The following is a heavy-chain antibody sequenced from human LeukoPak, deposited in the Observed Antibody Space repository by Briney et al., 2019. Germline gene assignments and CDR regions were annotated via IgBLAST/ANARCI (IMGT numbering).Heavy chain of an antibody. D-gene: IGHD3-10*01. Sequence: GGSLRLSCAASGFTFSNYAMTWVRQAPGKGLEWVSGISGRGDSTYYADSVKGRFTISRDNSKNTVYMQMSSLRAEDTALYYCAKTYYYGSGTFSFDHWGQGTLFTVSS. CDR2: ISGRGDST. J-gene: IGHJ4*02. V-gene: IGHV3-23*01. CDR1: GFTFSNYA. CDR3: AKTYYYGSGTFSFDH.